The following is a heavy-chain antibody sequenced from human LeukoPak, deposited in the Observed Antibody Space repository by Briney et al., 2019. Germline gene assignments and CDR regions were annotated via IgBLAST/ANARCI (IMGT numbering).Heavy chain of an antibody. CDR3: AKDAPIRQYYYDSSGYYFGEKFDY. CDR1: GFTFSSYG. V-gene: IGHV3-30*18. Sequence: GGSLRLSCAASGFTFSSYGMHWVRQAPGKGLEWVAVISYDGSNKYYADSVKGRFTISRDNSKNTLYLQMNSLRAEDTAVYYCAKDAPIRQYYYDSSGYYFGEKFDYWGQGTLVTVSS. J-gene: IGHJ4*02. D-gene: IGHD3-22*01. CDR2: ISYDGSNK.